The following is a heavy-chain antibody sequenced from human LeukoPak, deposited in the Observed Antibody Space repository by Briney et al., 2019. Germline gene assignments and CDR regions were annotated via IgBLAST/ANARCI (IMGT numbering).Heavy chain of an antibody. J-gene: IGHJ5*02. CDR1: GFTFDDYA. CDR3: AKDIGAAAAPGNWLDP. D-gene: IGHD6-13*01. Sequence: GGSLRLSCAASGFTFDDYAMHWVRQAPGKGLEWVSGISWNSGSIGYADSVKGRFTISRDNAKNSLYLQMNSLRAEDTALYYCAKDIGAAAAPGNWLDPWGQGTLVTVSS. V-gene: IGHV3-9*01. CDR2: ISWNSGSI.